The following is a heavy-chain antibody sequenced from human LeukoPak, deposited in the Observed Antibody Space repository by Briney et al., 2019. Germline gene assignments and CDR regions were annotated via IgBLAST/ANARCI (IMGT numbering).Heavy chain of an antibody. V-gene: IGHV3-30*18. Sequence: GGSLRLSCAASGFTFSSYGMHWVRQAPGKGLGWVAVISYDGSNKYYADSVKGRFTISRDNSKNTLYLQMNSLRAEDTAVYYCAKGFSYYYDSGYDPDSYWGQGTLVTVSS. CDR1: GFTFSSYG. CDR2: ISYDGSNK. J-gene: IGHJ4*02. CDR3: AKGFSYYYDSGYDPDSY. D-gene: IGHD3-22*01.